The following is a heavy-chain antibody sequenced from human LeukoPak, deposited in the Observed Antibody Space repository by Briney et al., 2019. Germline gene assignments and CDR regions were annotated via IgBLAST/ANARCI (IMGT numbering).Heavy chain of an antibody. D-gene: IGHD1-1*01. J-gene: IGHJ4*02. Sequence: GGSLRLSCGASGFTFSTYGMYWVRQAPGKGLEWVAFIRYDGSNKYYADSVKGRFTISRDNSKNTLYLQMNSLRAEDTAVYFCAKDKDPWKSTSISDFDYWGQGTLVTVSS. CDR1: GFTFSTYG. V-gene: IGHV3-30*02. CDR2: IRYDGSNK. CDR3: AKDKDPWKSTSISDFDY.